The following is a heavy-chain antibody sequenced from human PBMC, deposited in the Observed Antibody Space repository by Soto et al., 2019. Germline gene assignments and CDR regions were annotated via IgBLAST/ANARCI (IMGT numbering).Heavy chain of an antibody. CDR2: INDSGIT. J-gene: IGHJ6*01. V-gene: IGHV4-34*01. CDR1: GGSFSNYY. D-gene: IGHD3-3*01. Sequence: QVQLQQWGAEVLKPSETLSLTCVVNGGSFSNYYWTWIRQPPGKGLEWIGEINDSGITDSNPSLESRVTISVDMSKNQFSLRVNSVTAADTAVYHCARGRSSGPDRLGIGYYGLDVW. CDR3: ARGRSSGPDRLGIGYYGLDV.